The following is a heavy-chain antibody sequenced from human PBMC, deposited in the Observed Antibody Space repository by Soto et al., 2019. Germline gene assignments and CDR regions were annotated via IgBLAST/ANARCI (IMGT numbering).Heavy chain of an antibody. CDR3: TGGGGGGAFDY. D-gene: IGHD3-16*01. Sequence: QVQLVQSGAEVKKPGASVKVSCKASGYIFSRYTVHWVRQAPGQRLEWMGWINAGNGNTKYSEKFQGRVTIPRAPSPNTAYMGVGALKFEARGVYYCTGGGGGGAFDYWGQGTLVTVSS. V-gene: IGHV1-3*01. CDR1: GYIFSRYT. CDR2: INAGNGNT. J-gene: IGHJ4*02.